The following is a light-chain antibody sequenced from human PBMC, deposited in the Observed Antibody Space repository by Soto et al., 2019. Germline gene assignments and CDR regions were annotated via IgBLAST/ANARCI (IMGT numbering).Light chain of an antibody. CDR3: QQYNNWPSHT. Sequence: EIVLTQSPATLSLSPGERATLSCRASQSVSSYLAWYQQKPGQAPRLLIYGASTRATGIPARFSGSGSGTEFTLTISSLQSEDFAVYYCQQYNNWPSHTFGQGTKVDIK. CDR2: GAS. CDR1: QSVSSY. J-gene: IGKJ2*01. V-gene: IGKV3-15*01.